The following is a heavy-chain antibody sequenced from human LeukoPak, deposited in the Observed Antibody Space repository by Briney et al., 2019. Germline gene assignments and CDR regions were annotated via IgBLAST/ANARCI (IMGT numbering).Heavy chain of an antibody. Sequence: PSQTLSLTCTVSGGSISSGGYYWSWIRQHPGKGLEWIGHIYYSGSTYYNPSLKSRVTISVDTSKNQFSLKLSSVTAADTAVYYCAGATVVTLAFDYWGQGTLVTVSS. D-gene: IGHD4-23*01. CDR2: IYYSGST. V-gene: IGHV4-31*03. CDR1: GGSISSGGYY. J-gene: IGHJ4*02. CDR3: AGATVVTLAFDY.